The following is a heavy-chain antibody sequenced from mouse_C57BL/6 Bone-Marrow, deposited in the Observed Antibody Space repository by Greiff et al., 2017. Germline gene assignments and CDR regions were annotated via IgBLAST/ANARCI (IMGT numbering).Heavy chain of an antibody. V-gene: IGHV5-6*01. Sequence: EVQGVESGGDLVKPGGSLKLSCAASGFTFSSYGMSWVRQTPDKRLEWVAIISSGGSYTYYPASVKGRFTISRDNAKNTLYLQMSSLKSEDTAMYYCARHEGWWGLGLDYWGQGTTLTVSS. D-gene: IGHD3-3*01. CDR3: ARHEGWWGLGLDY. J-gene: IGHJ2*01. CDR2: ISSGGSYT. CDR1: GFTFSSYG.